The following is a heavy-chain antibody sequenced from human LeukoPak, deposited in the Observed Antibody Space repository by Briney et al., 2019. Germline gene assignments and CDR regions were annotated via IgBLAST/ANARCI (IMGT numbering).Heavy chain of an antibody. CDR3: ARLPRLSRGLLPILGSDY. J-gene: IGHJ4*02. CDR1: GGSFSDYW. Sequence: PSETLSLTCAVYGGSFSDYWWTWIRQSPGKGLEWIGEVNHSGRTNYNPSLKSRVSISVDTSKNQFSLKLSSVTAADTAAYYCARLPRLSRGLLPILGSDYWGQGTLVTVSS. D-gene: IGHD3-22*01. CDR2: VNHSGRT. V-gene: IGHV4-34*01.